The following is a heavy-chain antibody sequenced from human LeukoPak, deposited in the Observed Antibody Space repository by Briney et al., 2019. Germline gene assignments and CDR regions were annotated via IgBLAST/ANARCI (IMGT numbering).Heavy chain of an antibody. V-gene: IGHV4-34*01. J-gene: IGHJ4*02. Sequence: PSETLSLTCAVYGGSFSGYYWSWIRQPPGKGLEWIGEINQSGSTNYNPSLKSRVTISVDTSKNQFSLKLSSVTAADTAVYYCAIDPIVVVPAATPNWGQGTLVTVSS. D-gene: IGHD2-2*01. CDR3: AIDPIVVVPAATPN. CDR2: INQSGST. CDR1: GGSFSGYY.